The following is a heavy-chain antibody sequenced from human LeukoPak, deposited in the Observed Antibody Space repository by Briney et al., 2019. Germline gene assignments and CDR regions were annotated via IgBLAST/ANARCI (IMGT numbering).Heavy chain of an antibody. CDR3: AKDQNWFDP. V-gene: IGHV3-23*01. CDR2: ISGSGGST. J-gene: IGHJ5*02. CDR1: GFTFTNHA. Sequence: PGGSLRLSCAASGFTFTNHAMHWVRQAPGKGLEWVSAISGSGGSTYYADSVKGRFTISRDNSKNTLYLQMNSLRAEDTAVYYCAKDQNWFDPWGQGTLVTVSS.